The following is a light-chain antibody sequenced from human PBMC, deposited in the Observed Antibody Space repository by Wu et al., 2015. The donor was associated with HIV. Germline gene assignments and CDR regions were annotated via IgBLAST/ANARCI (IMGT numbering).Light chain of an antibody. CDR3: QHYSSSPSFT. CDR2: GAS. CDR1: QSVSSGY. Sequence: EIVLTQSPGTLSLSPGERATLSCRASQSVSSGYLAWYQQKPGQAPRLLIYGASSRATGIPDRFSGSGSGTDFTLTISGLEPEDFAVYYCQHYSSSPSFTFGPGTKVDIK. V-gene: IGKV3-20*01. J-gene: IGKJ3*01.